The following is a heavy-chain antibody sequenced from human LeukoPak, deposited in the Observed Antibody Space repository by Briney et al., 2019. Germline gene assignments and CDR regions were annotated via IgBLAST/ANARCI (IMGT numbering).Heavy chain of an antibody. CDR1: GGSISSGGYY. V-gene: IGHV4-61*08. CDR3: ARLAHPYFDY. CDR2: IYYSGST. Sequence: SETLSLTCTVSGGSISSGGYYWSWIRQHPGKGLEWIGYIYYSGSTNYNPSLKSRVTISVDTSKNQFSLKLSSVTAADTAVYYCARLAHPYFDYWGQGTLVTVSS. J-gene: IGHJ4*02.